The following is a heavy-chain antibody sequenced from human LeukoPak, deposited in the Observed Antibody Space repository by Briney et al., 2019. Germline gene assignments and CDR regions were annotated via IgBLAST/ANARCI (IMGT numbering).Heavy chain of an antibody. V-gene: IGHV4-59*08. CDR1: GGSISSYY. J-gene: IGHJ4*02. CDR2: IYYSGST. Sequence: KSSETLSLTCTVSGGSISSYYWSWIRQPPGKGLEWIGYIYYSGSTNYNPSHKSRVTISVDTSKNQFSLKLSSVTAADTAVYYCARHRTYGDYFDYWGQGTLVTVSS. D-gene: IGHD4-17*01. CDR3: ARHRTYGDYFDY.